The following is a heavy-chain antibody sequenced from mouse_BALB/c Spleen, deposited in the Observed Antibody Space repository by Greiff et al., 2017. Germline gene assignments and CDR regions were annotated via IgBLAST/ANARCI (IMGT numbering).Heavy chain of an antibody. Sequence: VKLVESGPGLVAPSQSLSITCTVSGFSLTSYGVHWVRQPPGKGLEWLGVIWAGGSTNYNSALMSRLSISKDNSKSQVFLKMNSLQTDDTAMYYCASRIYYDYDGFAYWGQGTLVTVSA. V-gene: IGHV2-9*02. J-gene: IGHJ3*01. CDR2: IWAGGST. CDR3: ASRIYYDYDGFAY. D-gene: IGHD2-4*01. CDR1: GFSLTSYG.